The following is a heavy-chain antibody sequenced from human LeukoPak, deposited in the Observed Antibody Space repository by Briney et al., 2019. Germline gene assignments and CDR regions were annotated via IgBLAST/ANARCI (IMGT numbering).Heavy chain of an antibody. CDR2: IIPNLGTT. D-gene: IGHD3-22*01. CDR3: ATTNDGGGYQWGNFFDF. CDR1: GGTSNSHA. J-gene: IGHJ4*02. Sequence: SVKVSCKASGGTSNSHAISWVRQAPGQGLEWMGRIIPNLGTTNRAQNFQDRVTLTADKSTNTAYMELTSLTSDDTAVYYCATTNDGGGYQWGNFFDFWGQGTLVTVSS. V-gene: IGHV1-69*04.